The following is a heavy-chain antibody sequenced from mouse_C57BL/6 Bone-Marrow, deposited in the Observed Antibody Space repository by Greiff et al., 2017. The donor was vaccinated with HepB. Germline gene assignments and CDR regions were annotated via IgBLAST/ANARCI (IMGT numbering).Heavy chain of an antibody. V-gene: IGHV1-64*01. CDR1: GYTFTSYW. D-gene: IGHD1-1*01. CDR3: AREALTTVVAGAMDY. CDR2: IHPNSGST. Sequence: QVQLQQPGAELVKPGASVKLSCKASGYTFTSYWMHWVKQRPGQGLEWIGMIHPNSGSTNYNEKFKSKATLTVDKSSSTAYMQLSSLTSEDSAVYYCAREALTTVVAGAMDYWGQGTSVTVSS. J-gene: IGHJ4*01.